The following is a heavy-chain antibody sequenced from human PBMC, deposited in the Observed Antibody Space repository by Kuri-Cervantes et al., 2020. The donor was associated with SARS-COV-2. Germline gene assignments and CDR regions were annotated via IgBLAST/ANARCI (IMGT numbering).Heavy chain of an antibody. CDR2: ISAYNGNT. CDR1: GYTFTSYG. J-gene: IGHJ6*02. D-gene: IGHD2-15*01. V-gene: IGHV1-18*04. Sequence: ASVKVSCKASGYTFTSYGISWVRQAPGQGLEWMGWISAYNGNTNYAQKLQGRVTITADKSTSTAYMELSSLRSEDTAVYYCARVFDCSGGSCYRAYYYYYGMDVWGQGTTVTVSS. CDR3: ARVFDCSGGSCYRAYYYYYGMDV.